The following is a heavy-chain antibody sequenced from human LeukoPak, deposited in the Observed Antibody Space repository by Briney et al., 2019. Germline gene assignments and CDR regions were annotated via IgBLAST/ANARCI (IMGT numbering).Heavy chain of an antibody. V-gene: IGHV3-23*01. CDR3: AKVGSYCSGGSCSHDAFDI. CDR1: GFTFSSYA. Sequence: GGSLRLSCAASGFTFSSYAMSWVRQAPGKGLEWVSAISGSGGSTYYADSVKGRFTISRDNSKNTLYLQMNSLRAEDTAVYYCAKVGSYCSGGSCSHDAFDIWGQGTMVTVSS. D-gene: IGHD2-15*01. CDR2: ISGSGGST. J-gene: IGHJ3*02.